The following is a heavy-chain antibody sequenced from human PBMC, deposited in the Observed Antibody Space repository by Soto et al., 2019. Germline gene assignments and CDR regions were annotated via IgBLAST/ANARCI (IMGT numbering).Heavy chain of an antibody. CDR1: GGSIGRSNYY. CDR3: ARHFVAVVIKGWGY. Sequence: PSETLSLTCNVSGGSIGRSNYYWDWLRQPPGKGLEWIGTTYYNGNAYYNPSLKSRVSMSVDTSKNQFSLKLVSVTAADTAVYYCARHFVAVVIKGWGYWGQGTLVTVSS. V-gene: IGHV4-39*01. J-gene: IGHJ4*02. D-gene: IGHD3-10*01. CDR2: TYYNGNA.